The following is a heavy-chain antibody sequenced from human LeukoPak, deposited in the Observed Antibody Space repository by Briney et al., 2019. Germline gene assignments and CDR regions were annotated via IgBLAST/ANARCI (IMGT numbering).Heavy chain of an antibody. J-gene: IGHJ6*02. CDR2: ISWNSGSI. Sequence: GGSLRLSCAASGFTFDDYAMHWVRQAPGKGLEWVSGISWNSGSIGYADSVKGRFTISRDNAKNSLYLQMNSLRAEDTALYYCARVPAAIFHYYYGMDVWGQGTTVTVSS. V-gene: IGHV3-9*01. D-gene: IGHD2-2*01. CDR3: ARVPAAIFHYYYGMDV. CDR1: GFTFDDYA.